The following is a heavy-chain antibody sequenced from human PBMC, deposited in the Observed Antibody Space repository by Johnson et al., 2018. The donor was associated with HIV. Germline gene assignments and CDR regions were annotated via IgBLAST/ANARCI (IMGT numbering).Heavy chain of an antibody. CDR1: RFTFSNYA. V-gene: IGHV3-30*04. Sequence: QVQLVESGGGVVQPGRSLRLSCAASRFTFSNYAMHWVRQAPGKGLEWVAIIAYDGSNKYYADSVKGRFTISRDNSKNTLYLQMNSLRAEDTAVYYCARLGVGATWHAFDIWGQGTMVTVSS. J-gene: IGHJ3*02. CDR3: ARLGVGATWHAFDI. D-gene: IGHD1-26*01. CDR2: IAYDGSNK.